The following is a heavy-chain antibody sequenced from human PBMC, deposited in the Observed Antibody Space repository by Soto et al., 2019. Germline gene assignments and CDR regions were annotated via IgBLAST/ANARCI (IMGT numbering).Heavy chain of an antibody. Sequence: LPETLSLTCSVSGVTMSYGGYSWSWIRQSPGKGLEWIGCVYYSDGTNYNPSLKSRVTISLDRSKNQFSLRLTSVTAADTAVYYCARTEASSWSFFYYGMDVWGQGTTVTVSS. CDR3: ARTEASSWSFFYYGMDV. CDR2: VYYSDGT. V-gene: IGHV4-61*08. CDR1: GVTMSYGGYS. J-gene: IGHJ6*02. D-gene: IGHD6-13*01.